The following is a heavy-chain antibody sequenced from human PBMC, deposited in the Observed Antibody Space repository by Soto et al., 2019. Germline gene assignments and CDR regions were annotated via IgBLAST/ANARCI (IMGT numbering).Heavy chain of an antibody. V-gene: IGHV1-18*01. CDR1: GYTFTSYG. Sequence: ASVKVSCKASGYTFTSYGISWVRQAPGQGLEWMGWISAYNGNTNYAQKLQGRVTMTTDTSTSTAYMELRSLRSDDTAVYYCARAEFNDSSGYYYDWFDPWGQGTLVTVSS. D-gene: IGHD3-22*01. J-gene: IGHJ5*02. CDR2: ISAYNGNT. CDR3: ARAEFNDSSGYYYDWFDP.